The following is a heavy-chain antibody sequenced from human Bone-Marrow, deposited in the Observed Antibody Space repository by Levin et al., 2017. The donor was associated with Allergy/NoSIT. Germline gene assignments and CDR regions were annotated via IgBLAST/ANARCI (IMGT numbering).Heavy chain of an antibody. Sequence: PGGSLRLSCKTSGYRFSDQGISWVRKAPGQGLEWLGWISGYTGDTNYAEKFQGRVTITTDTSTRTAYLELRGLRSDDTAVYYCAREPRWRQSSDMPMDVWGQGTTVTVSS. CDR3: AREPRWRQSSDMPMDV. J-gene: IGHJ6*02. D-gene: IGHD5-24*01. CDR1: GYRFSDQG. CDR2: ISGYTGDT. V-gene: IGHV1-18*01.